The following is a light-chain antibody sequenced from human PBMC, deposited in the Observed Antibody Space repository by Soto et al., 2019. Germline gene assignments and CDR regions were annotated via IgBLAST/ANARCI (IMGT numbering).Light chain of an antibody. CDR1: QSISRY. J-gene: IGKJ4*01. CDR3: QKYDNLPLN. CDR2: AAS. V-gene: IGKV1-33*01. Sequence: DIQMTRSPSSRSASVWDGVTITCLASQSISRYLNWYQQRPGKAPKFLIYAASTLQRGVPSRFSGSGSGTAFTFTINSLQPEDIATYYCQKYDNLPLNFGGGTKVDIK.